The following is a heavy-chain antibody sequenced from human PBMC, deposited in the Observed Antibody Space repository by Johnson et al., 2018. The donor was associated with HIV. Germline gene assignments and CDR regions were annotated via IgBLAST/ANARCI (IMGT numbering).Heavy chain of an antibody. D-gene: IGHD6-13*01. CDR3: ARWEGSSSWQRVCGAFDI. V-gene: IGHV3-13*01. Sequence: EVQLVESGGGVVQPGRSLRLSCAASGFTFSSSAMHWVRQGSGKGLEWVSGIGTAGDTHYPGSVKGRFTISRENAKNSLYLQMNSLGAEDTAVYYCARWEGSSSWQRVCGAFDIWGQGTMVTVSS. CDR2: IGTAGDT. J-gene: IGHJ3*02. CDR1: GFTFSSSA.